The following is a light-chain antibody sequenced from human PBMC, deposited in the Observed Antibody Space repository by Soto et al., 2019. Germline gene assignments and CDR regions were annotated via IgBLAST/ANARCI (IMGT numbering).Light chain of an antibody. J-gene: IGKJ1*01. CDR3: QHYSSSPTT. V-gene: IGKV3-11*01. CDR1: QSVSTY. CDR2: DAS. Sequence: IVLTQSPATLSLSPGERATLSCRASQSVSTYLAWYQQRPGQAPRLLIYDASYRATDIPPRFSGSGSGTDFTLTIRRLEPEDFAVYYCQHYSSSPTTFGQGTKVDIK.